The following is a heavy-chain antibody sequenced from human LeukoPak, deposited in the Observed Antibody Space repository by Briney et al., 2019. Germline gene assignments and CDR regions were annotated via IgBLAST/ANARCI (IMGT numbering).Heavy chain of an antibody. V-gene: IGHV3-53*01. CDR2: MYSDGST. D-gene: IGHD2-15*01. CDR3: VVDRYCSGGSCSDAFDL. CDR1: GFTVSSNF. Sequence: PGGSLRLSCAASGFTVSSNFMSWVRQAPEKGLEWVSVMYSDGSTYYADSVKGRFTISRDDSKNTVYLQMNSLRAEDTAIYYCVVDRYCSGGSCSDAFDLWGHGTMVTVSS. J-gene: IGHJ3*01.